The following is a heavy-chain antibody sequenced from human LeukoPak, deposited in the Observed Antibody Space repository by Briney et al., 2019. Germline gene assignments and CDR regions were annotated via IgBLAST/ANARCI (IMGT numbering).Heavy chain of an antibody. CDR2: IKQDGSEK. V-gene: IGHV3-7*04. J-gene: IGHJ4*02. D-gene: IGHD3-10*01. CDR3: AREYYYGSGSYYNGY. CDR1: EFTFRSYW. Sequence: GGSLRLSCAASEFTFRSYWMTWVRQAPEKGLEWVANIKQDGSEKYYVDSVKGRFTISRDNAKNSLYLQMNSLRAEDTAVYYCAREYYYGSGSYYNGYWGQGTLVTVSS.